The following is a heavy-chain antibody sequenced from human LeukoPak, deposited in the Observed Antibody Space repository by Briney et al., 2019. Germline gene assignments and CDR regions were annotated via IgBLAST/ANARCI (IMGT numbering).Heavy chain of an antibody. J-gene: IGHJ5*02. CDR2: INHSGST. V-gene: IGHV4-34*01. Sequence: SETLSLTCAVYGGSFSGYYWSWIRQPPGKVLEWIGEINHSGSTNYNPSLKSRVTISVDTSKNQFSLKLSSVTAADTAVYYCARHPLRKQRNWFDPWGQGTLVTVSS. CDR3: ARHPLRKQRNWFDP. D-gene: IGHD4-17*01. CDR1: GGSFSGYY.